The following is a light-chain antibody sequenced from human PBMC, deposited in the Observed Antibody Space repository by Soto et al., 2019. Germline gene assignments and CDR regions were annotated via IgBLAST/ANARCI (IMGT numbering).Light chain of an antibody. V-gene: IGKV3-15*01. J-gene: IGKJ1*01. Sequence: IEMTRSPPAVSVSPGERATLSCSGSLSVSRNLAWYQQKPGQAPRLLIFDASTRATGIPARFSGSGSGTEFTLTITSLQSEDFAVYYCQQYSAWPRTFGKGTKVDIK. CDR1: LSVSRN. CDR3: QQYSAWPRT. CDR2: DAS.